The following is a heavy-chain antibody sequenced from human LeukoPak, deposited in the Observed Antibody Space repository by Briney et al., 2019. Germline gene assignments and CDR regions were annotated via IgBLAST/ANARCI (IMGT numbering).Heavy chain of an antibody. J-gene: IGHJ4*02. V-gene: IGHV4-59*01. Sequence: SETLSLTCTVSGGSISSYYWSWIRQPQGKGLEWIGYIYYSGSTNYNPSLKSRVTISVDTSKNQFSLKLSSVTAADTAVYYCARGGSGYSYGYYFDYWGQGTLVTVSS. D-gene: IGHD5-18*01. CDR2: IYYSGST. CDR3: ARGGSGYSYGYYFDY. CDR1: GGSISSYY.